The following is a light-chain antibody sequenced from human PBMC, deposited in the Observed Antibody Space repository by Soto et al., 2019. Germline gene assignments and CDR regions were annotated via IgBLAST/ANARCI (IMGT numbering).Light chain of an antibody. Sequence: EIVLTQSPATLSLSPGERATLSCRVSQSVGSYLACYQQKPGQAPRLLIYDASNRATGIPARFSGSGSGTDFSLTISSLQPEDFAVYYCQQRSNWWTFGQGTKVDIK. V-gene: IGKV3-11*01. CDR1: QSVGSY. CDR2: DAS. J-gene: IGKJ1*01. CDR3: QQRSNWWT.